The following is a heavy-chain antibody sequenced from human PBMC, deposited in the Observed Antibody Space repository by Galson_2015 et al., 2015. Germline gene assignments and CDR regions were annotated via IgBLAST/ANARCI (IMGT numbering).Heavy chain of an antibody. CDR3: AKDPTPFQVVVAAPPFDY. Sequence: SLRLSCAASGFTFSSYAMSWVCQAPGKGLEWVSAISGSGGSTYYADSVKGRFTISRDNSKNTLYLQMNSLRAEDTAVYYCAKDPTPFQVVVAAPPFDYWGQGTLVTVSS. V-gene: IGHV3-23*01. CDR2: ISGSGGST. J-gene: IGHJ4*02. CDR1: GFTFSSYA. D-gene: IGHD2-15*01.